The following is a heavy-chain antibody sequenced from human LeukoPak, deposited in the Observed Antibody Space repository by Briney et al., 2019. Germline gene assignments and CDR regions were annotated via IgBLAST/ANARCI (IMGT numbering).Heavy chain of an antibody. CDR2: ISAYNGNT. Sequence: GASVKVSCKASGYTFTSYGISWVRQAPGQGLEWMGWISAYNGNTNYAQKLQGRVTMTTDTSTSTAYMELRSLRSDDTAVYYCARDGYCSSTSCGYYYGMDVWGKGTTVTVSS. D-gene: IGHD2-2*03. J-gene: IGHJ6*04. CDR3: ARDGYCSSTSCGYYYGMDV. V-gene: IGHV1-18*01. CDR1: GYTFTSYG.